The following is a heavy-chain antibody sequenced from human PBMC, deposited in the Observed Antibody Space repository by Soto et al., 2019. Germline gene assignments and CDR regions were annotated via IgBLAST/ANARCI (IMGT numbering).Heavy chain of an antibody. J-gene: IGHJ6*02. CDR2: INTNTGNP. CDR1: GYTFTSYA. CDR3: ARGCCEGGYQERWYDFWSGSRYYYGMDV. D-gene: IGHD3-3*01. Sequence: ASVKVSCKASGYTFTSYAMNWVRQAPGQGLERMGWINTNTGNPTYAQGFTGRFVFSLDTSVSTAYLQICSLKAEDTAVYYCARGCCEGGYQERWYDFWSGSRYYYGMDVWGQGTTVTVSS. V-gene: IGHV7-4-1*01.